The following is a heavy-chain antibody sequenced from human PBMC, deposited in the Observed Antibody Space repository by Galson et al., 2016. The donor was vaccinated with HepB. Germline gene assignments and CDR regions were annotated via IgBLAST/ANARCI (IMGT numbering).Heavy chain of an antibody. CDR3: AQGRWSYSNTWYESFGH. D-gene: IGHD6-13*01. V-gene: IGHV3-30*18. J-gene: IGHJ4*02. CDR1: GFTLTTYA. CDR2: ISADGSTT. Sequence: SLRLSCAASGFTLTTYAMHWVRQASGKGLEWGAVISADGSTTYYADSVKGRFTISRETSKNTLYLQMNSLTAADTAVYYCAQGRWSYSNTWYESFGHWGQGSLGTVSS.